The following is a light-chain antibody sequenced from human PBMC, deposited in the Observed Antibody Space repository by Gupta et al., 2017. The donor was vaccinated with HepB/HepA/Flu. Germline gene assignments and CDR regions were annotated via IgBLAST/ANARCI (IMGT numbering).Light chain of an antibody. Sequence: DIQMTQSPSSLSASVGDRVTITCQASQSISSYLNWYQQKPGKAPKLLIYAASSLQSGVPSRFSGSGSGTDFTLTISSLQPEDFATYYCQQSYSTPLTVGGGTKVEIK. CDR1: QSISSY. V-gene: IGKV1-39*01. CDR2: AAS. J-gene: IGKJ4*01. CDR3: QQSYSTPLT.